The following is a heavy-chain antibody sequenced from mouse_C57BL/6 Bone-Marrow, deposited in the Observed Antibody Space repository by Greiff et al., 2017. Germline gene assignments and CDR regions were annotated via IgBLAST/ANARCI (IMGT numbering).Heavy chain of an antibody. D-gene: IGHD1-1*01. CDR1: GYTFTSYD. Sequence: VQLQQSGPELVKPGASVKLSCKASGYTFTSYDINWVKQRPGQGLEWIGWIYPRDGSTKYNEKFKGKATLTVDTSSSTAYMELHSLTSEDSAVYVCAKFITPYYYAMDYWGQGTSVTVSS. CDR3: AKFITPYYYAMDY. CDR2: IYPRDGST. V-gene: IGHV1-85*01. J-gene: IGHJ4*01.